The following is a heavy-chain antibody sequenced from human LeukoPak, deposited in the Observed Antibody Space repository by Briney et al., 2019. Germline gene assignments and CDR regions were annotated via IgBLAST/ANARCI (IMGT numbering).Heavy chain of an antibody. D-gene: IGHD1-26*01. Sequence: PGGSLRLSCAASGFIFSNYGMPWVRQAPGKGLEWVAVIWYDGSNKYYVDSVKGRFTISRDNSKNTLYLQMNSLRAEDTAVYYCARGVGATTAYFDYWGQGTLVTVSS. J-gene: IGHJ4*02. CDR1: GFIFSNYG. V-gene: IGHV3-33*01. CDR3: ARGVGATTAYFDY. CDR2: IWYDGSNK.